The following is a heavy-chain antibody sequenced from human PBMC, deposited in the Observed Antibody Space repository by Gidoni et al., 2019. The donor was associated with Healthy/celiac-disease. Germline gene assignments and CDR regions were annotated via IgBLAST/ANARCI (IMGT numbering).Heavy chain of an antibody. D-gene: IGHD3-22*01. Sequence: QVQLVESGGGVVQPGRSLRLSCAASGFPFSSYAMHWVRQAPGKGLEWVAVISYDGSNKYYADSVKGRFTISRDNSKNTLYLQMNSLRAEDTAVYYCARQYYYDSSGYRYWGQGTLVTVSS. CDR1: GFPFSSYA. J-gene: IGHJ4*02. CDR2: ISYDGSNK. CDR3: ARQYYYDSSGYRY. V-gene: IGHV3-30*01.